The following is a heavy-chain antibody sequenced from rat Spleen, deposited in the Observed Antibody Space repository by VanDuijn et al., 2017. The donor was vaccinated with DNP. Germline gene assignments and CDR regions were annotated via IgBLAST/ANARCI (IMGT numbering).Heavy chain of an antibody. D-gene: IGHD1-10*01. CDR1: GFTFSDYN. CDR2: ISYDGSST. CDR3: VRRQLNWYFDF. V-gene: IGHV5-7*01. Sequence: EVQLVESGGGLVQPGRSLKLSCAASGFTFSDYNMAWVRQAPKKGLEWVATISYDGSSTYYRDSVKGRFTISRDNAKSTLYLQMDSLRSEDTATYYCVRRQLNWYFDFWGPGTMVTVSS. J-gene: IGHJ1*01.